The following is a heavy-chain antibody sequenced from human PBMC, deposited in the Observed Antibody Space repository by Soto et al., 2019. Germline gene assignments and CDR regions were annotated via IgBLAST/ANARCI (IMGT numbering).Heavy chain of an antibody. CDR3: ARDLTGTTAFDY. D-gene: IGHD1-7*01. CDR1: GFTFSSYG. V-gene: IGHV3-33*01. CDR2: IWYDGSNK. J-gene: IGHJ4*02. Sequence: QVQLVESGGGVVQPGRSLRLSCAASGFTFSSYGMHWVRQAPGKGLEWVAVIWYDGSNKYYADSVKGRFTISRDNSKNTLYLQMNSLRAEDTAVYYCARDLTGTTAFDYWGQGTLVTVSS.